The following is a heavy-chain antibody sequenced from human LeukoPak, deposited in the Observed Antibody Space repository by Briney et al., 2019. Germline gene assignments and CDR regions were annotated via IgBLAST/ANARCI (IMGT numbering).Heavy chain of an antibody. J-gene: IGHJ4*02. D-gene: IGHD6-19*01. V-gene: IGHV4-34*01. CDR1: GGSFSGYY. CDR2: INHSGST. CDR3: ARDSGWYEGGHFDY. Sequence: SETLSLTCAVYGGSFSGYYWSWIREPPGKGLEWIGEINHSGSTNYNPSLKSRVTISVDTSKNQFSLKLSSVTAADTAVYYCARDSGWYEGGHFDYWGQGTLVTVSS.